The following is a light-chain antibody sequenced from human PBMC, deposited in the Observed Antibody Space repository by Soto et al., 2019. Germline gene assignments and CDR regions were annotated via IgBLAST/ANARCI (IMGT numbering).Light chain of an antibody. Sequence: EVVLTQSPATLSLSPGERATLSCRASQSVSNYLAWYQHKPGQAPRVIIYDASNRATGIPARFSGSGSGTDFTLTISSLEPEDFAVYYCQNRGTWLFGGGTKVE. CDR2: DAS. CDR1: QSVSNY. CDR3: QNRGTWL. V-gene: IGKV3-11*01. J-gene: IGKJ4*01.